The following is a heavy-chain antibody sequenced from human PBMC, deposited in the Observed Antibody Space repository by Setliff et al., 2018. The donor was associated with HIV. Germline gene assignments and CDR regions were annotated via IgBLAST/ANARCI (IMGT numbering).Heavy chain of an antibody. CDR1: GGSIHDQY. J-gene: IGHJ4*02. Sequence: SETLSLTCTVPGGSIHDQYFSWIRHSPGKGLEWIGSIDYSGSTKHNPSLNSRGTISIDTSKNELSLKLTSVTAADTAVYYCARARSAWYNVRPYYFDLWGQGTPVTVS. CDR3: ARARSAWYNVRPYYFDL. V-gene: IGHV4-59*11. CDR2: IDYSGST. D-gene: IGHD6-19*01.